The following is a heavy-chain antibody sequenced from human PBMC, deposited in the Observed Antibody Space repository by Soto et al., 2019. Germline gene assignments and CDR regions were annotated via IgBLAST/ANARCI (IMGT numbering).Heavy chain of an antibody. V-gene: IGHV1-69*02. Sequence: QVQLVQSGAAVKKPGSSVKVSCTASGDTFNFYTIIWVRQAPGQGLEWMGRTIPMLGIADYPQKFQGRVTISADKSTSTVYMTLPRLRSEDTAVYYCATNYGSGSTAFDYWGQGTLVTVSS. CDR3: ATNYGSGSTAFDY. J-gene: IGHJ4*02. CDR1: GDTFNFYT. D-gene: IGHD3-10*01. CDR2: TIPMLGIA.